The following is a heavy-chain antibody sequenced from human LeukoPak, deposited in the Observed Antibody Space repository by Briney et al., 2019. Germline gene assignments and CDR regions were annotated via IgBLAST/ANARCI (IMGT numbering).Heavy chain of an antibody. CDR1: GFTVSSYY. Sequence: GGSLRLSCAASGFTVSSYYMTWVRQAPGKGLEWVSVMYGGGSTYYADSVKGRVAISRDNSQNTVFLQMNSVRVEDTAVYYCARSYSNHLFGMDVWGQGTAVTVSS. D-gene: IGHD4-11*01. J-gene: IGHJ6*02. CDR3: ARSYSNHLFGMDV. V-gene: IGHV3-66*01. CDR2: MYGGGST.